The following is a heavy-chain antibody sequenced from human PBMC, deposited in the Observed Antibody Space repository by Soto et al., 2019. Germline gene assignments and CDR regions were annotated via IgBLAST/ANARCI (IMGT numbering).Heavy chain of an antibody. CDR1: GGSISSYY. Sequence: QVQLQESGPGLVKPSETLSLTCTVSGGSISSYYWSWIWQPPGKGLEWIGYIYYSGRTNYNPSLKSRVTISVDTSKNQFSLKLSSVTAADTAVYYCARGYCSSTSCYIWDNWFDPWGQGTLVTVSS. CDR2: IYYSGRT. D-gene: IGHD2-2*02. CDR3: ARGYCSSTSCYIWDNWFDP. J-gene: IGHJ5*02. V-gene: IGHV4-59*01.